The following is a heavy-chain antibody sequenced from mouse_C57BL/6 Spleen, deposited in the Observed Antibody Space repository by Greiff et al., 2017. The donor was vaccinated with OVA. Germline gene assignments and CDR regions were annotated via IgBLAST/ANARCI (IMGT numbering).Heavy chain of an antibody. V-gene: IGHV1-15*01. CDR3: TNIYYDYDGGFAY. CDR2: IDPETGGT. J-gene: IGHJ3*01. CDR1: GYTFTDYE. D-gene: IGHD2-4*01. Sequence: VQLQQSGAELVRPGASVTLSCKASGYTFTDYEMHWVKQTPVHGLEWIGAIDPETGGTAYNQKFKGKAILTADKSSSTAYMELRSLTSEDSAVYYCTNIYYDYDGGFAYWGQGTLVTVSA.